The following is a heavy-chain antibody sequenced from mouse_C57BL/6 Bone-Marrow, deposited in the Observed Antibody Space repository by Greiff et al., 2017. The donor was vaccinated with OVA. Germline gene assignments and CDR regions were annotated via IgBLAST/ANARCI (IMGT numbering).Heavy chain of an antibody. CDR2: ISSGGSYT. Sequence: EVMLVESGGDLVKPGGSLKLSCAASGFTFSSYGMSWVRQTPDKRLEWVATISSGGSYTYYPDSVKGRFTISRDNAKNTLYLQMSSLKSEDTAMYYCASNYDYDAAWFAYWGQGTLVTVSA. CDR3: ASNYDYDAAWFAY. J-gene: IGHJ3*01. V-gene: IGHV5-6*02. D-gene: IGHD2-4*01. CDR1: GFTFSSYG.